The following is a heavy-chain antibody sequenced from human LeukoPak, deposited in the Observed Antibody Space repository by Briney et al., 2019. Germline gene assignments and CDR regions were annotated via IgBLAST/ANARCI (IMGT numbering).Heavy chain of an antibody. CDR3: ATPIVGARVDY. Sequence: GGSLRLSCAASEFTFSSYSMNWVRQAPGKGLVWVSRIKSDGSDTRYADSVKGRFTISRDNAKNTLYLQMNSLRAEDTAVYYCATPIVGARVDYWGQGTLVTVSS. CDR2: IKSDGSDT. D-gene: IGHD1-26*01. J-gene: IGHJ4*02. V-gene: IGHV3-74*01. CDR1: EFTFSSYS.